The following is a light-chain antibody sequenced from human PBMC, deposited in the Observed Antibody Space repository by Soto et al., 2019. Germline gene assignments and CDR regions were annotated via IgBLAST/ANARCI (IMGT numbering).Light chain of an antibody. CDR3: QQSYSTSWT. CDR2: AAS. Sequence: DIQMTQSPSSLSASVGDRVTITCRASQSISTHLNWYQQKAGKVPKLLIYAASSLQSGVPSRVSGSGSGTDFALTISSLQPEDFATYYCQQSYSTSWTFGQGTKVEIK. J-gene: IGKJ1*01. V-gene: IGKV1-39*01. CDR1: QSISTH.